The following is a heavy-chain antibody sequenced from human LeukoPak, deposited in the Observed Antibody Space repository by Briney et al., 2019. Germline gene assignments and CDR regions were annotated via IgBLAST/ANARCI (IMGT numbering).Heavy chain of an antibody. CDR2: IIPILGIA. J-gene: IGHJ5*02. D-gene: IGHD4-23*01. V-gene: IGHV1-69*04. Sequence: SVKVSCKASGGTFSSYAISWVRQAPGQGLEWMGRIIPILGIANYAQKFQGRVTITADKSTSTAYMELSSLRSEDTAVYYCAREWHGGNSGHWFDPWGQGTLVTVSS. CDR1: GGTFSSYA. CDR3: AREWHGGNSGHWFDP.